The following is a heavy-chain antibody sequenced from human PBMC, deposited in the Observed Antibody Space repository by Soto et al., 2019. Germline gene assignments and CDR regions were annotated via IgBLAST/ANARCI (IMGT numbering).Heavy chain of an antibody. V-gene: IGHV4-34*01. J-gene: IGHJ4*02. Sequence: QVQLQQWGAGLLKPSETLSLACAVYGGSFSGYYWSWIRQPPGKGLESIGEINHSGSTNYNPSLKSRVTISVDTSKNQFSLKLSSVTAADTAVYYCATRSAGSWYWGQGTLVTVSS. D-gene: IGHD1-26*01. CDR1: GGSFSGYY. CDR3: ATRSAGSWY. CDR2: INHSGST.